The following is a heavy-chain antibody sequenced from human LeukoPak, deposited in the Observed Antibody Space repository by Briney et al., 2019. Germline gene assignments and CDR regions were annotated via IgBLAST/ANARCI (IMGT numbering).Heavy chain of an antibody. V-gene: IGHV4-59*01. J-gene: IGHJ1*01. CDR2: IYHSGST. CDR1: GGSISTYY. CDR3: ARGGAARLHFQN. Sequence: SETLSLTCTVSGGSISTYYWNWIWQPPGKGLEWIGYIYHSGSTNYNPSLQSRVTISVDTSKNQFSLNLNSVTAADTAVHYCARGGAARLHFQNWGQGTLVTVSS. D-gene: IGHD6-6*01.